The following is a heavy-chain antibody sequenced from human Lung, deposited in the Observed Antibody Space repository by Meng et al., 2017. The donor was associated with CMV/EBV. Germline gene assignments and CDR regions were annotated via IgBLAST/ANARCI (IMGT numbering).Heavy chain of an antibody. CDR3: ARVVVHYYARGDNADYSDY. Sequence: FNNYGLIWGRQAPGKGLEWVGGISAYSGNTNYAQKIQDRVTMTTHTSSNTAYMELRSLRSDDTAIYYCARVVVHYYARGDNADYSDYWGQGTLVTVSS. CDR1: FNNYG. CDR2: ISAYSGNT. J-gene: IGHJ4*02. V-gene: IGHV1-18*04. D-gene: IGHD3-10*02.